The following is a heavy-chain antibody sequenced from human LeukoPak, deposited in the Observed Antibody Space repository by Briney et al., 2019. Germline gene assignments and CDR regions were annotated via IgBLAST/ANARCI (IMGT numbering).Heavy chain of an antibody. CDR2: IIPILGIA. Sequence: SVKVSCKASGGTFSSYTISWVRQAPGQGLEWMGRIIPILGIANYVQKFQGRVTITADKSTSTAYMELSSLRSEDTAVYYCARDKDYYDSSGYYYNPFDYWGQGTLVTVSS. CDR3: ARDKDYYDSSGYYYNPFDY. V-gene: IGHV1-69*04. D-gene: IGHD3-22*01. J-gene: IGHJ4*02. CDR1: GGTFSSYT.